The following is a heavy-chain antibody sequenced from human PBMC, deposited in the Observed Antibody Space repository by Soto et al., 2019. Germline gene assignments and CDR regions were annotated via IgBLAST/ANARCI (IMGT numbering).Heavy chain of an antibody. D-gene: IGHD3-22*01. Sequence: QVQLVQSGAEVKKPGSSVKVSCKASGGTFSSYAISWVRQAPGQGLEWMGEIIPIFGTANCAQKFQGRVTITADESTSTAYMELSSLRSEDTAVYSCARDRGPSSGYYPYWFDPWGQGTLVTVSS. CDR2: IIPIFGTA. V-gene: IGHV1-69*12. J-gene: IGHJ5*02. CDR3: ARDRGPSSGYYPYWFDP. CDR1: GGTFSSYA.